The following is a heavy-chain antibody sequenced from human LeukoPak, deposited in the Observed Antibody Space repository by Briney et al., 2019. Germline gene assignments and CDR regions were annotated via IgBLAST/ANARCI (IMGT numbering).Heavy chain of an antibody. CDR1: GGSISSSSYY. CDR3: ARHQYQLSALDY. CDR2: MSTSGST. Sequence: SETLSLTCTVSGGSISSSSYYWGWIRQPPGKGLEWIGSMSTSGSTSYNPSLKSRVTISVDTSKNQFSLNLNSVTAADTAIYYCARHQYQLSALDYWGQGTLVTVSS. J-gene: IGHJ4*02. V-gene: IGHV4-39*01. D-gene: IGHD2-2*01.